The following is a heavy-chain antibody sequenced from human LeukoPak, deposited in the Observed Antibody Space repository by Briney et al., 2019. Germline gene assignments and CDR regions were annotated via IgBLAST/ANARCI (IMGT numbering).Heavy chain of an antibody. CDR3: ARDQNYYGSGSYYFNWFDP. CDR1: GGSISSYY. J-gene: IGHJ5*02. D-gene: IGHD3-10*01. V-gene: IGHV4-4*07. Sequence: SETLSLTCTVSGGSISSYYWSWIRQPAGKGLEWIGRIYSSGSTDYNPSLKSRVTMSVDTSKNQFSLKLSSVTAADTAVYYCARDQNYYGSGSYYFNWFDPWGQEPWSPSPQ. CDR2: IYSSGST.